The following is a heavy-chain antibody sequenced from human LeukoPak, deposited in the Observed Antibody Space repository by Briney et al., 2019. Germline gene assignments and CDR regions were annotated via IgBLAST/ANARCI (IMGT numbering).Heavy chain of an antibody. CDR3: ARQHDLWMNYCFDY. J-gene: IGHJ4*02. CDR1: GYTFTAYS. D-gene: IGHD3-3*01. Sequence: ASVKVSCKTSGYTFTAYSIQWVRQAPGQSLEWMGWINADSGNTKYSQRFQGRVTFTRDTLASTAYMELSSLKSEDTAVYYCARQHDLWMNYCFDYWGQGAQVTVSS. V-gene: IGHV1-3*01. CDR2: INADSGNT.